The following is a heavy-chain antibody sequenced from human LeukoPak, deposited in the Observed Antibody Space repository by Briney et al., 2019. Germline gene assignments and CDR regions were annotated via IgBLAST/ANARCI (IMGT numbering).Heavy chain of an antibody. CDR2: IYPGDSDT. Sequence: GESLKISCKGSGYSFTSYWIVWVRQMPGKGLEYIGIIYPGDSDTTYSPSFQGQVTISADKSISTAYLQWSSLKASDTAMYYCARSSSGYYSYWGQGTLVTVSS. V-gene: IGHV5-51*01. CDR3: ARSSSGYYSY. J-gene: IGHJ4*02. CDR1: GYSFTSYW. D-gene: IGHD3-22*01.